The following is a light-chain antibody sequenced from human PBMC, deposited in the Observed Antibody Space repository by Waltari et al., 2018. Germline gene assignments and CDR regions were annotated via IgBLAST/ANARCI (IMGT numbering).Light chain of an antibody. CDR2: AGS. V-gene: IGKV1-12*01. CDR1: EDVSTW. J-gene: IGKJ4*01. Sequence: DIQMTQSPSSVSASVGDRVTITCRASEDVSTWLAWYQQKPGKVPQLLIFAGSVLRTGVSSRFTGSGSGTDFTLTISSLEPEDFATYYCQQSNTFPLTFGGGTKVEIK. CDR3: QQSNTFPLT.